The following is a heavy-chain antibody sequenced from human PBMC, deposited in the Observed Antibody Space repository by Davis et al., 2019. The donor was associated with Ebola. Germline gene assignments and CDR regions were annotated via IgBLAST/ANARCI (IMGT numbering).Heavy chain of an antibody. J-gene: IGHJ6*02. CDR1: GFTFDDYA. CDR2: ISWSSDVQ. Sequence: SLKISCAASGFTFDDYAMHWVRQAPGKGLEWVSGISWSSDVQGFADSVKGRFTISRDNAKKSLYLEMSSLRVDDTAVYYCTKDKHSSASVGAMDVWGQGTTVTVSS. CDR3: TKDKHSSASVGAMDV. D-gene: IGHD1-26*01. V-gene: IGHV3-9*01.